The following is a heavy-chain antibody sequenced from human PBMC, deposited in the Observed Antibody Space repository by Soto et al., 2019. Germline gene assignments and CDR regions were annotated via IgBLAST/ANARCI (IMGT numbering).Heavy chain of an antibody. V-gene: IGHV3-23*01. D-gene: IGHD2-8*01. Sequence: GGSLRLSCAASGFTFSSYAMSWVRQALGKGLEWVSAISCSGGSTYYADSVKGRFTISRDNSKNTLYLQMNSLRAEDTAVYYCAKAVSHYCTHGVCYYYYGMDVWGQGTTVTVSS. CDR2: ISCSGGST. CDR3: AKAVSHYCTHGVCYYYYGMDV. CDR1: GFTFSSYA. J-gene: IGHJ6*02.